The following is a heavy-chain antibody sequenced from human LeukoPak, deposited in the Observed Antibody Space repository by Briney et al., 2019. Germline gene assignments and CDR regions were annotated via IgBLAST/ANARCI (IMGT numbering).Heavy chain of an antibody. CDR3: AREGKDSYAHCFYYYGMDV. J-gene: IGHJ6*02. CDR2: ILYDGSKK. V-gene: IGHV3-30-3*01. CDR1: GFTFSSYA. Sequence: PGGSLRLSCAASGFTFSSYAMNWVRQAPGKGLEWVAVILYDGSKKYYADSVKGRFTISRDNSNNTLYLQINSLRAEDPAVYYCAREGKDSYAHCFYYYGMDVWGQGTTVTVSS. D-gene: IGHD5-18*01.